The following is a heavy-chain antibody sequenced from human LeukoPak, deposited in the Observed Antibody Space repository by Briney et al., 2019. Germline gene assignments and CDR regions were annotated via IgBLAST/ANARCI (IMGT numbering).Heavy chain of an antibody. Sequence: SETLSLTCTVSGGSISSYYWSWIRQPPGKGLEWIGYIYYSGSTNYNPSLKSRVTISVDTSRNQFSLKLSSVPAADTAVYYCARGSTMVRGSRGVLFDPWGQGTLVTVSS. J-gene: IGHJ5*02. V-gene: IGHV4-59*01. CDR1: GGSISSYY. D-gene: IGHD3-10*01. CDR2: IYYSGST. CDR3: ARGSTMVRGSRGVLFDP.